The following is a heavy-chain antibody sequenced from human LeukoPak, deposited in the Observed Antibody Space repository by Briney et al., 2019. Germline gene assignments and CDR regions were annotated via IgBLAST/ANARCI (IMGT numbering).Heavy chain of an antibody. CDR1: GGSISSSSYY. CDR2: MYYNGNT. V-gene: IGHV4-39*01. CDR3: ARPSITSSLADY. Sequence: SETLSLTCTVSGGSISSSSYYWGWIRKSPGKGLDWIGSMYYNGNTYYSPSLKSRLTISLDTSKNQFSLNLTSVTAADTAVYYCARPSITSSLADYWGQGTLVTVSS. D-gene: IGHD2/OR15-2a*01. J-gene: IGHJ4*02.